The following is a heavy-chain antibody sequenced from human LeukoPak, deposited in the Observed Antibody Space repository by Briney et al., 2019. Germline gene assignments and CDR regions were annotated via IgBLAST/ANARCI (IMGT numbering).Heavy chain of an antibody. CDR1: GYPFTTYE. V-gene: IGHV1-8*01. D-gene: IGHD1-14*01. CDR3: ARGPRNDP. CDR2: VHPDTGYA. J-gene: IGHJ5*02. Sequence: ASVKVSCKTSGYPFTTYEIIWARQAAGQGLEWMGWVHPDTGYADYAQKFQGRVTMTSDTSISTAYMELSSLRSDDTAVYFCARGPRNDPWGQGTLVTVSS.